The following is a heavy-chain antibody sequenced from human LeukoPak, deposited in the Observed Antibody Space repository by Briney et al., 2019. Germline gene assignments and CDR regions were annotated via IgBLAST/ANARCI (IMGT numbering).Heavy chain of an antibody. CDR3: AREPPGGCFDL. CDR2: IYYSGST. D-gene: IGHD4-23*01. V-gene: IGHV4-39*07. CDR1: GGSISSSSYY. J-gene: IGHJ2*01. Sequence: PSETLSLTCTVPGGSISSSSYYWGWVRQPPGKGLEWIGSIYYSGSTYYNPSLKSRVTISVDTSKNQFSLKLSSVTAADTAVYYCAREPPGGCFDLWGRGTLVTVSS.